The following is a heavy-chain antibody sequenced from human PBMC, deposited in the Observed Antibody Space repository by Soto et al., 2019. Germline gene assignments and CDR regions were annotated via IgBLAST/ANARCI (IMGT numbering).Heavy chain of an antibody. CDR3: AKRGGDSNGEFDY. J-gene: IGHJ4*02. V-gene: IGHV1-18*01. CDR2: ITAYNGNT. D-gene: IGHD5-18*01. Sequence: QVQLVQSGAEVKKPGASVKVSCKASGYTFTSYGISWVRQAPGQGLEWMGWITAYNGNTNYAQKLQGRVTMTTDTSKGTAYLERRSVRYDDTAVYYCAKRGGDSNGEFDYWGQGTRVTVSS. CDR1: GYTFTSYG.